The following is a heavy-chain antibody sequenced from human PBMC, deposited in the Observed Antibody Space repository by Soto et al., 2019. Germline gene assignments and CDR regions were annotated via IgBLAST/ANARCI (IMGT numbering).Heavy chain of an antibody. D-gene: IGHD3-22*01. J-gene: IGHJ3*02. CDR2: ITRKSDGGTA. CDR1: EFTFNNAW. CDR3: AKGRGTIVVTDAYDI. V-gene: IGHV3-15*05. Sequence: ELQLVESGGGLVKPGGSLRLSCAGSEFTFNNAWMTWVRQAPGKGLEWVGRITRKSDGGTADYATPVKGRFTISRDDSEKTVYLQMNNLRTEDTALYYCAKGRGTIVVTDAYDIWGQGTMVTVSS.